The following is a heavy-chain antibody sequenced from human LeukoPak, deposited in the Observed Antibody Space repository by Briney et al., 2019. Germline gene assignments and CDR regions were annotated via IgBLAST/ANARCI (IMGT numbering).Heavy chain of an antibody. J-gene: IGHJ4*02. Sequence: ASVKVSCKASGYTFTGYYLHWVRQAPGQGLEWMGWINPNSGGTNYAQKFQGRVTMTRDTSISTAYMELSSLRSDDTAVYCCVRVASTSPPYWGQGTLVTVSS. V-gene: IGHV1-2*02. D-gene: IGHD2/OR15-2a*01. CDR3: VRVASTSPPY. CDR1: GYTFTGYY. CDR2: INPNSGGT.